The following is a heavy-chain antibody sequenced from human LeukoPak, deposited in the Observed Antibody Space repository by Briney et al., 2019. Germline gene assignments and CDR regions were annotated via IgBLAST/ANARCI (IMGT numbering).Heavy chain of an antibody. CDR3: ARVPFYDFWSGPRYLDQ. Sequence: GGSLRLSCAASGFTISSYYMSWVPQAPGKGLELVSVIYTGGGTYSPDSGNGRVTIYRDNSENTLSLQMNSLRAEDTAVYYCARVPFYDFWSGPRYLDQWAQGTLLSVSS. D-gene: IGHD3-3*01. CDR1: GFTISSYY. V-gene: IGHV3-66*01. J-gene: IGHJ4*02. CDR2: IYTGGGT.